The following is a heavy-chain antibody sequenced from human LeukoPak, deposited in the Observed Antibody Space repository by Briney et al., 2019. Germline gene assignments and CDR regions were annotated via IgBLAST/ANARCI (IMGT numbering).Heavy chain of an antibody. CDR1: GFTFSNFA. Sequence: SGGSLRLSCAASGFTFSNFAMHWVRQAPGKGLEWVAVISYDGSNKYYADSLKGRFTLSRDNSKNTLYLQMNSLRAEDTAMYYCARDPLPDYGDYYYYYMDVWGKGTTVTVSS. J-gene: IGHJ6*03. V-gene: IGHV3-30*04. D-gene: IGHD4-17*01. CDR2: ISYDGSNK. CDR3: ARDPLPDYGDYYYYYMDV.